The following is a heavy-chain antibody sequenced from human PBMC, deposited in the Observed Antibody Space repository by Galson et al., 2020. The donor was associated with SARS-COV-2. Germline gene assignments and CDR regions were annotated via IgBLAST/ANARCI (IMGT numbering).Heavy chain of an antibody. Sequence: GGSLRLSCAASGFTFSNAWMSWVRQAPGKGLEWVGRIKSKTDGGTTDYAAPVKGRFTISRDDSKNTLYLQMNSLKTEDTAVYYCTTDSTVGAWAFDYWGQGTLVTVSS. D-gene: IGHD1-26*01. V-gene: IGHV3-15*01. CDR2: IKSKTDGGTT. CDR3: TTDSTVGAWAFDY. J-gene: IGHJ4*02. CDR1: GFTFSNAW.